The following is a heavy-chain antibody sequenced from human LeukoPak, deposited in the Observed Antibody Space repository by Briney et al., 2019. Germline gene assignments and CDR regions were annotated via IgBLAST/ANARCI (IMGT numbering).Heavy chain of an antibody. J-gene: IGHJ3*02. D-gene: IGHD2-21*02. CDR1: GFSVSSKY. CDR2: IYSGGST. Sequence: GGSLRLSCAASGFSVSSKYMSWVRQAPGKGLEWDSVIYSGGSTYYADSVKGRFTISRDNSKDTLYLQMNSLRVEDTAMYYCARGGGAYCGGDCWRAFDIWGQGTVVTVSS. CDR3: ARGGGAYCGGDCWRAFDI. V-gene: IGHV3-53*01.